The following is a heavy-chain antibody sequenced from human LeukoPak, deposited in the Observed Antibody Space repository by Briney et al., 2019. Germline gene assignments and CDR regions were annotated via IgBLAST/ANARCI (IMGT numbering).Heavy chain of an antibody. CDR2: ISENGART. Sequence: GSLRLSCAASGFTFSNYDMNWVRQAPGKGLEWVSAISENGARTYYADSVKGRFTISRDNSKNTLYLQMSSLKAEDTAIYYCAKGEHIVVVTWFDPWGQGTLVTVSS. CDR3: AKGEHIVVVTWFDP. V-gene: IGHV3-23*01. J-gene: IGHJ5*02. CDR1: GFTFSNYD. D-gene: IGHD2-21*02.